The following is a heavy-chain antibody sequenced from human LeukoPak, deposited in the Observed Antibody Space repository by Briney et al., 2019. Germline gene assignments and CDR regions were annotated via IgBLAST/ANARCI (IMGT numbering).Heavy chain of an antibody. CDR1: GFRFSDYW. Sequence: PGGSLRLSCAASGFRFSDYWMTWVRQAPGKALEWVANIKEDGSEKYYVDSVKGRFTISRDNAKNSLYLQMNILRAEDTAVYYCARVLHYYDSSTYYTDITGYFFDSWGQGSLVTVSS. V-gene: IGHV3-7*01. J-gene: IGHJ4*02. CDR2: IKEDGSEK. CDR3: ARVLHYYDSSTYYTDITGYFFDS. D-gene: IGHD3-22*01.